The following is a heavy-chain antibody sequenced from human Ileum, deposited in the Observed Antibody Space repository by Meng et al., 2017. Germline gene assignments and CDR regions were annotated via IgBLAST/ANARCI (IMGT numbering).Heavy chain of an antibody. CDR1: GFTLSDYY. CDR3: VRGMVEYSGSLGAFDI. Sequence: GESLKISCAASGFTLSDYYMSWIRQAPGKGLEWVSDISSSGSTIYYADSVKGRFTISRDNSKNSLYLQMNSLRAEDTAVYYCVRGMVEYSGSLGAFDIWGQGTLVTVSS. CDR2: ISSSGSTI. V-gene: IGHV3-11*01. D-gene: IGHD2-15*01. J-gene: IGHJ3*02.